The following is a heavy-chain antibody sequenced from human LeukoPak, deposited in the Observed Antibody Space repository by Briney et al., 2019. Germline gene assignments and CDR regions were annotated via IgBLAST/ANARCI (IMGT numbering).Heavy chain of an antibody. CDR3: ARDLDSSGYYRSDAFDI. CDR1: GYTFNRYG. V-gene: IGHV1-18*01. Sequence: ASVKVSCKASGYTFNRYGVTWVRQAPGQGLEWVGWMSAYNGKENYAQNLQGRISMTTDTATTTAYMELTSLRSDDTAVYYCARDLDSSGYYRSDAFDIWGQGTMVTVSS. J-gene: IGHJ3*02. CDR2: MSAYNGKE. D-gene: IGHD3-22*01.